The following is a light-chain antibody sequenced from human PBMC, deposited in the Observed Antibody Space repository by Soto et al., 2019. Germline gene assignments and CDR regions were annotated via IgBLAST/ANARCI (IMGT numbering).Light chain of an antibody. Sequence: IVLTQSPGPLSLSPGERATLSCGASQSVTNNFLAWYQQKPGQAPRLLIYGASSRATGVPDRFSGSGSGTDFTLTISRLEPGYFAVYYCQQYGTPLFTFGPGTKVDIK. CDR1: QSVTNNF. J-gene: IGKJ3*01. CDR3: QQYGTPLFT. V-gene: IGKV3-20*01. CDR2: GAS.